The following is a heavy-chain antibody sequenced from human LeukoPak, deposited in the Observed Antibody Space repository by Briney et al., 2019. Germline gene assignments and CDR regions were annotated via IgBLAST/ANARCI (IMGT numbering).Heavy chain of an antibody. Sequence: SVKVSCKASGGTFSSYAISWVRQATGQGLEWMGGIIPIFGTANYAQKFQGRVTITADESTSTAYMELSSLRSEDTAVYYCARERGYCSGGSCYSAHFDYWGKGSLVSVS. D-gene: IGHD2-15*01. J-gene: IGHJ4*02. V-gene: IGHV1-69*01. CDR2: IIPIFGTA. CDR1: GGTFSSYA. CDR3: ARERGYCSGGSCYSAHFDY.